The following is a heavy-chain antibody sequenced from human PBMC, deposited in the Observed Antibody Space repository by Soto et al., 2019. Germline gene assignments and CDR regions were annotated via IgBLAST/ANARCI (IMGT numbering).Heavy chain of an antibody. V-gene: IGHV4-30-2*01. J-gene: IGHJ4*02. D-gene: IGHD4-4*01. CDR2: IYQSGST. CDR3: ARGMTAVTTIDY. CDR1: GGSISSGGYS. Sequence: QLQLQESGSGLVKPSQTLSLTCAVSGGSISSGGYSWSWIRQPPGKGLEWIGYIYQSGSTYNNPSLTSRVTTSVDRSKNRFSLKLSSVTAADTAVYYCARGMTAVTTIDYWGQGTLVTVSS.